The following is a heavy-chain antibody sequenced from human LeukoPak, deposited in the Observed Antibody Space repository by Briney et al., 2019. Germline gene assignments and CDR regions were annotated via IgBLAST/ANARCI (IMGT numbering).Heavy chain of an antibody. V-gene: IGHV3-33*01. Sequence: RGSLRLSCAASGFSLSAYGVHWVRQAPGKGLEWVAVIWYDGTSKDYADSVKGRFTFSRDNSKNTLYLQMNSLTVEGTAVYYCARSQSSSLIDYWGQGTLVTVSS. J-gene: IGHJ4*02. CDR1: GFSLSAYG. CDR2: IWYDGTSK. CDR3: ARSQSSSLIDY. D-gene: IGHD6-13*01.